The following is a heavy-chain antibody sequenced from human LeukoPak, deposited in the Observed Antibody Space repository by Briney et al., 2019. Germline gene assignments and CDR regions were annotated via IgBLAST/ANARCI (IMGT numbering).Heavy chain of an antibody. D-gene: IGHD2-2*01. Sequence: GGSLRLSCAASGFTFSTYSMNWVRQAPGKGLEWVSSISSGSSYIYYADSVKGRFTISRDDAKNSLYLQMNSLRAEDKAVYDSARYCSSSRCLYYYHMDVWGKGTTVTVSS. CDR3: ARYCSSSRCLYYYHMDV. J-gene: IGHJ6*03. CDR2: ISSGSSYI. CDR1: GFTFSTYS. V-gene: IGHV3-21*01.